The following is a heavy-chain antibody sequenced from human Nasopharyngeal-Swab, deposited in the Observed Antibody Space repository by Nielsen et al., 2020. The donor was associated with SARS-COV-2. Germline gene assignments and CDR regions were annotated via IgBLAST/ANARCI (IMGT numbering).Heavy chain of an antibody. J-gene: IGHJ6*02. CDR2: IFSNGEK. CDR3: ARTLLAGGGYYYYGMDV. V-gene: IGHV2-26*01. Sequence: WIRQPPGKALEWLAHIFSNGEKSYSTSLKSRLTISKDTSKSQVVLTMTNMDPVDTATYSWARTLLAGGGYYYYGMDVWGQGTTVTVSS. D-gene: IGHD6-13*01.